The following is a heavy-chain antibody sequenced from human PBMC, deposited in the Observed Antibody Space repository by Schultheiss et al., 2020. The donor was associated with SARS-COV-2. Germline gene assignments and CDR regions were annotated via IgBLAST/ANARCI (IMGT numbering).Heavy chain of an antibody. CDR2: IYYSGST. D-gene: IGHD5-24*01. CDR3: ARRDGYNYGGIDY. V-gene: IGHV4-59*12. Sequence: SETLSLTCTVSGGSISSYYWSWIRQPPGKGLEWIGYIYYSGSTNYNPSLKSRVTMSVDTSKNQFSLKLSSVTAADTAVYYCARRDGYNYGGIDYWGQGTLVTVSS. CDR1: GGSISSYY. J-gene: IGHJ4*02.